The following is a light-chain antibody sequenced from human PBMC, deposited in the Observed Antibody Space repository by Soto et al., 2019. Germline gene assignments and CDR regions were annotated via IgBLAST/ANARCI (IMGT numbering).Light chain of an antibody. CDR2: DNI. CDR1: SSNIGNNA. V-gene: IGLV1-44*01. J-gene: IGLJ3*02. CDR3: AAWGDNLNGWV. Sequence: QSVLTQPPSASGTPGQRVTISCSGSSSNIGNNAVNWYQQFPGTAPKLLIYDNIQRPSGVPDRFSGSKSGTSASLAISGRQSEDEAEYYCAAWGDNLNGWVFGGGTKLTVL.